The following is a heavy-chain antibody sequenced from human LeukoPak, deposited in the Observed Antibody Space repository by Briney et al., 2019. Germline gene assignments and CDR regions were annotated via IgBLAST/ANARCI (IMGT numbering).Heavy chain of an antibody. D-gene: IGHD3-22*01. V-gene: IGHV3-9*03. CDR1: GFTFDDYA. Sequence: PGGSLRLSCAASGFTFDDYAMHWVRQAPGKGLEWVSGISWNSGSIGYADSVKGRFTISRDNAKNSLYLQMNSLRAEDMALYYCAKGYYDSSGGFDYWGQGTLVTVSS. J-gene: IGHJ4*02. CDR3: AKGYYDSSGGFDY. CDR2: ISWNSGSI.